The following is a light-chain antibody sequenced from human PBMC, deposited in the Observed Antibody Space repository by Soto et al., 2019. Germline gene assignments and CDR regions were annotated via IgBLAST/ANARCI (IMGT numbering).Light chain of an antibody. V-gene: IGLV2-14*03. CDR3: ISFTTSVTYV. Sequence: QSALTQPASVSGSPGQSITVSCTGTSSDVGAYNYVSWYQQHPGKAPKLIISGVSNRPSGVSNRFSASKSGNTASLTISGLQAEDEADYYCISFTTSVTYVFGTGTKV. J-gene: IGLJ1*01. CDR1: SSDVGAYNY. CDR2: GVS.